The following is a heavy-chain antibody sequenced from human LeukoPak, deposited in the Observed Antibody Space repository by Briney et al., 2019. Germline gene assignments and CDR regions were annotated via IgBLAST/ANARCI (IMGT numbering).Heavy chain of an antibody. D-gene: IGHD3-10*01. J-gene: IGHJ4*02. CDR1: GGTFSSYA. V-gene: IGHV1-69*06. Sequence: SVKVSCKASGGTFSSYAISWVRQAPGQGLEWMGGIIPIFGTANYAQKFQGRVTITADKSTSTAYMELSSLRSEDTAVYYCARGNYYGSGSSLDYWGQGTLATVSS. CDR3: ARGNYYGSGSSLDY. CDR2: IIPIFGTA.